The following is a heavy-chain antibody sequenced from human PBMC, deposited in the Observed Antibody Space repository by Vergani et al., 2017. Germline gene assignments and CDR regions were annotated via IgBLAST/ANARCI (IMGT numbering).Heavy chain of an antibody. J-gene: IGHJ6*02. CDR3: AKEGGLGSYYYYGMDV. D-gene: IGHD3-16*01. CDR2: IYSGDST. V-gene: IGHV3-66*02. Sequence: EVQLVESGGGLVQPGGSLRLSCAASGFTVSSNYMSWVRQAPGKGLEWVSVIYSGDSTYYADSVKGRFTISRDNSKNTLYLQMNSLRAEDTAVYYCAKEGGLGSYYYYGMDVWGQGATVTVSS. CDR1: GFTVSSNY.